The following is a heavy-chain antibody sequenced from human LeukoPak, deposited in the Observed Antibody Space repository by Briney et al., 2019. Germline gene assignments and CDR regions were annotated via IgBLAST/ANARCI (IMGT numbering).Heavy chain of an antibody. V-gene: IGHV3-53*01. CDR3: ARRAGAYSHPYDY. D-gene: IGHD4/OR15-4a*01. Sequence: GGSLRLSCTVSGFTVSSNSMSWVRQAPGKGLEWGSFIYSDNTHYSDSVKGRFTISRDNSKNTLYLQMNSRRAEDTAVYYCARRAGAYSHPYDYWGQGTLVTVSS. CDR1: GFTVSSNS. J-gene: IGHJ4*02. CDR2: IYSDNT.